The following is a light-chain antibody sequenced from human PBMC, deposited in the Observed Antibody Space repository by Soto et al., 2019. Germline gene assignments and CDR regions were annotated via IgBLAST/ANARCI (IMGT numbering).Light chain of an antibody. CDR2: DAS. CDR1: QSVSSY. J-gene: IGKJ4*01. CDR3: QQRSNWPLT. V-gene: IGKV3-11*01. Sequence: EIVLTQSPATLSLSPGERATLSCRASQSVSSYLAWYQKKPGQAPRLLIYDASNRDTGLPPRFSGSESGTDFTLPISSLEPEDFAVYYCQQRSNWPLTFPGGPKVEIK.